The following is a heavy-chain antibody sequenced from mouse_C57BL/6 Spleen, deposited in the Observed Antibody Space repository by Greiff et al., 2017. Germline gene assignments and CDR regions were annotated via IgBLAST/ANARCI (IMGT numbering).Heavy chain of an antibody. D-gene: IGHD1-1*01. CDR2: INPSTGGT. J-gene: IGHJ4*01. V-gene: IGHV1-42*01. Sequence: VQLKQSGPELVKPGASVKISCKASGYSFTGYYMNWVKQSPEKSLEWIGEINPSTGGTTYNQKFKAKATLTVDKSSSTAYMQLKSLTSEDSAVYYCASLITTVVAKSYYAMDYWGQGTSVTVSS. CDR1: GYSFTGYY. CDR3: ASLITTVVAKSYYAMDY.